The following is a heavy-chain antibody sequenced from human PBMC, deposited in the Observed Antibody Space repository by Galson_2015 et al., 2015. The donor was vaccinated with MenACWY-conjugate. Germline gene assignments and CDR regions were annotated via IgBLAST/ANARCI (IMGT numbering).Heavy chain of an antibody. Sequence: SLRLSCAASGFTFSSFAMSWVRQAPGKGLEWVSALSDSGGSTHYADSAKGRVTISRDNPKNTLYLQMNSLRAEDTAVYYCAKVAGYCSDDTCYSDYWGQGTLVTVSS. CDR2: LSDSGGST. V-gene: IGHV3-23*01. D-gene: IGHD2-15*01. CDR3: AKVAGYCSDDTCYSDY. CDR1: GFTFSSFA. J-gene: IGHJ4*02.